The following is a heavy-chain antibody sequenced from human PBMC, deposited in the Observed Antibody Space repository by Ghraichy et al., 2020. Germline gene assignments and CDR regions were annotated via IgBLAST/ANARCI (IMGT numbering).Heavy chain of an antibody. V-gene: IGHV3-30*18. CDR3: AKERDTSGYYSFRGDFYGMDV. CDR1: GFTFSRYG. D-gene: IGHD3-22*01. J-gene: IGHJ6*02. CDR2: ISYDGSQK. Sequence: SCAASGFTFSRYGMHWVRQAPGKGLEWVAVISYDGSQKNYADSVKGRFTISRDKSKNTLYVQMNSLRAEDTAIYYCAKERDTSGYYSFRGDFYGMDVWGQGTTVTVSS.